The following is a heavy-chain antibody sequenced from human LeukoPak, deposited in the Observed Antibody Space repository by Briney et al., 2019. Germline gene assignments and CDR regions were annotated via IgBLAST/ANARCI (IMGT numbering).Heavy chain of an antibody. D-gene: IGHD5-18*01. CDR2: ISSSSSTI. CDR1: GFTFSSYS. Sequence: GGSLRLSCAASGFTFSSYSMNWVRQAPGKGLEWVSYISSSSSTIYYADSVKGRFTISRDNAKNSLYLQMNSLRAEDTAVYYCARGGAMVTAWFDPWGQGTLVTVSS. V-gene: IGHV3-48*01. CDR3: ARGGAMVTAWFDP. J-gene: IGHJ5*02.